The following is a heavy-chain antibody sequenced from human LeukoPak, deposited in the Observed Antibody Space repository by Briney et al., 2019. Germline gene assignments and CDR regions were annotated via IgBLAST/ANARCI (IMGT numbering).Heavy chain of an antibody. Sequence: SVKVSCKAFGYTFTSYYMHWVRQAPGQGLEWMGIINPSGGSTSYAQKFQGRVTMTRDTSTSTVYMELSSLRSEDTAVYYCARVGATGYSSGWYGMDVWGQGTTVTVSS. CDR3: ARVGATGYSSGWYGMDV. D-gene: IGHD6-19*01. CDR2: INPSGGST. CDR1: GYTFTSYY. V-gene: IGHV1-46*01. J-gene: IGHJ6*02.